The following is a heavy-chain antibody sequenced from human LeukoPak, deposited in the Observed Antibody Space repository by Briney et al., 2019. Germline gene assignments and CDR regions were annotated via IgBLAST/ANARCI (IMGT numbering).Heavy chain of an antibody. D-gene: IGHD2-2*01. J-gene: IGHJ5*02. CDR1: VGSFSDYY. CDR3: ARRARKLVPAAMTGGWFDP. V-gene: IGHV4-34*01. Sequence: SETLSLTCAVYVGSFSDYYWTWIRQSPGRGLEWIGDINHSGSTNYNPSLKSRVTISVDTSKNQFSLKLSSVTAADTAVYYCARRARKLVPAAMTGGWFDPWGQGTLVTVSS. CDR2: INHSGST.